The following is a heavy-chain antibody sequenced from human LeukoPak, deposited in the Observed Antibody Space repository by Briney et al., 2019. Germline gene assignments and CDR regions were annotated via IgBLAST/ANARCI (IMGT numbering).Heavy chain of an antibody. CDR3: AGGSRPPAGPHDTYDI. V-gene: IGHV3-64*01. D-gene: IGHD2-2*01. Sequence: GGSLRLSCAASGFTFISYPMHWVRQPPGKGLEYVSAISGNGDTTWYGNSARGRFTISRDNSKSTVYLQMDSLTPDDMAIYYCAGGSRPPAGPHDTYDIWGQGTMVTVSS. J-gene: IGHJ3*02. CDR2: ISGNGDTT. CDR1: GFTFISYP.